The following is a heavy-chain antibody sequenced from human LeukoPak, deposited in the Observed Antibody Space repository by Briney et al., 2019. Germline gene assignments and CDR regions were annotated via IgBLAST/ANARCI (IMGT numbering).Heavy chain of an antibody. CDR1: GYTFTGYY. Sequence: GASVKVSCKTSGYTFTGYYMHWVRQAPGQGLEWMGWINPTSGGTNYAQKFQGRVRITADESTSTAYMELSSLRSEDTAVYSCATSRYCDTTICYRLYGMDVWGQGTTVTVSS. D-gene: IGHD2-2*01. V-gene: IGHV1-2*02. CDR3: ATSRYCDTTICYRLYGMDV. CDR2: INPTSGGT. J-gene: IGHJ6*02.